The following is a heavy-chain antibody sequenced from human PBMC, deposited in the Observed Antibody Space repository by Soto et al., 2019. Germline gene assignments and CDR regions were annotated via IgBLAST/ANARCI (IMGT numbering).Heavy chain of an antibody. Sequence: PSETLSLTCTVSDGSIINGDSYWSWIRQSPGKGLEWIGYIHSTMSTYYNPSLKSRVTISVDTSKNQFSLKLASVTAADTAVYYCATSDIAEAFDFWGQGTLVTVSS. CDR3: ATSDIAEAFDF. CDR2: IHSTMST. J-gene: IGHJ4*02. D-gene: IGHD5-12*01. CDR1: DGSIINGDSY. V-gene: IGHV4-30-4*01.